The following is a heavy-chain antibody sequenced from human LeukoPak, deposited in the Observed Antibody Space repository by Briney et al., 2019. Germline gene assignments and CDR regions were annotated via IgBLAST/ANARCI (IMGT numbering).Heavy chain of an antibody. J-gene: IGHJ6*02. CDR2: ISSSSSYI. CDR1: GFTFSSYS. D-gene: IGHD2-2*01. Sequence: GGSLRLSCAASGFTFSSYSMNWVRQAPEKGLEWVSSISSSSSYIYYADSVKGRFTISRDNAKNSLYLQMNSLRAEDTAVYYCARDVIVVVPAAKSYYGMDVWGQGTTVTVSS. V-gene: IGHV3-21*01. CDR3: ARDVIVVVPAAKSYYGMDV.